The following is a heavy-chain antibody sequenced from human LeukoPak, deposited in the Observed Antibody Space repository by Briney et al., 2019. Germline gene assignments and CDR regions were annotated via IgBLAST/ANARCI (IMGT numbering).Heavy chain of an antibody. V-gene: IGHV3-30*02. Sequence: GGSLRLSCAASGFTFSSYGMHWVRQAPGKGLEWVAFIRYDGSNKYYADSVKGRFTISRDNSKNTLYLQMNSLRAEDTAVYYCATLPLPGIAVAATQPFDYWGQGTLVTASS. CDR3: ATLPLPGIAVAATQPFDY. CDR2: IRYDGSNK. J-gene: IGHJ4*02. D-gene: IGHD6-19*01. CDR1: GFTFSSYG.